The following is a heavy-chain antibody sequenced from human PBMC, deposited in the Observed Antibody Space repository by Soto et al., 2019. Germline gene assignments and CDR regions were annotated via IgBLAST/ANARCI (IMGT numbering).Heavy chain of an antibody. J-gene: IGHJ6*02. V-gene: IGHV3-30*18. CDR3: AKPRSSSATRKYYYYGMDV. CDR2: ISYDGSNK. CDR1: GFTFSSYG. Sequence: GGSLRLSCAASGFTFSSYGMHWVRQAPGKGLEWVAVISYDGSNKYYADSVKGRFTISRDNSKNTLYLQMNSLRAEDTAVYYCAKPRSSSATRKYYYYGMDVWGQGTTVTVS. D-gene: IGHD6-6*01.